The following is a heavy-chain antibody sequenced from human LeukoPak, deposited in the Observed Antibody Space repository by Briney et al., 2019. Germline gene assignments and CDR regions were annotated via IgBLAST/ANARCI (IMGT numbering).Heavy chain of an antibody. J-gene: IGHJ4*02. Sequence: GRSLRLSCAASGFTFDDYAMHWVRQAPGKGLEWVSGISWNSGSIGYADSVKGRFTISRDNAKNSLYLQMNSLRAEDTAVYYCARATEDSYCGGDCSWGYWGQGTLVTVSS. D-gene: IGHD2-21*01. V-gene: IGHV3-9*01. CDR1: GFTFDDYA. CDR3: ARATEDSYCGGDCSWGY. CDR2: ISWNSGSI.